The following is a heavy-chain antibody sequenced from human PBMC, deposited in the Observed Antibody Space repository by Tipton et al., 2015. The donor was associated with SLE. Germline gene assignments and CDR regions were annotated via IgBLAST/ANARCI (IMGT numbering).Heavy chain of an antibody. CDR3: ARDPGRYYGSGSYSYYYYYMDA. J-gene: IGHJ6*03. Sequence: TLSLTCTVSGGSISSYYWSWIRQPPGKGLEWIGYIYYSGSTNYNPSLKSRVTISVDTSKNQFSLKLSSVTAADTAVYYCARDPGRYYGSGSYSYYYYYMDAWGKGTTVTVSS. CDR2: IYYSGST. V-gene: IGHV4-59*01. CDR1: GGSISSYY. D-gene: IGHD3-10*01.